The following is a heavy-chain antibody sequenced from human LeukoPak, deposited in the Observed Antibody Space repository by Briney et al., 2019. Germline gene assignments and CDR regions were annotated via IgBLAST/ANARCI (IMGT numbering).Heavy chain of an antibody. CDR2: IYFSGST. D-gene: IGHD3-10*01. CDR3: ARGLLGEFLYYYYYYMDV. Sequence: SETLSLTCTVSGGSISYSNSYWGWIRQPPRTGLEWLGNIYFSGSTYYKQSLKSRVTISVDTSKNQFSLKLRSVTAADTAVYYCARGLLGEFLYYYYYYMDVWGKGTTVTISS. CDR1: GGSISYSNSY. V-gene: IGHV4-39*07. J-gene: IGHJ6*03.